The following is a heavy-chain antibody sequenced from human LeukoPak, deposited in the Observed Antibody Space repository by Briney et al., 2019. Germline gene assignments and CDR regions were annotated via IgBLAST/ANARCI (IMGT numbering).Heavy chain of an antibody. CDR2: IKQDGSEK. J-gene: IGHJ4*02. CDR1: GFTFSSYL. Sequence: GGSLRLSCAASGFTFSSYLMSRVRQAPGEGLEWVANIKQDGSEKYYVDSVKGRFTISRDNAKKSLYLQMNSLRAEDTAVYYCARCSIAAAGTGDYWGQGTLVTVSS. CDR3: ARCSIAAAGTGDY. V-gene: IGHV3-7*01. D-gene: IGHD6-13*01.